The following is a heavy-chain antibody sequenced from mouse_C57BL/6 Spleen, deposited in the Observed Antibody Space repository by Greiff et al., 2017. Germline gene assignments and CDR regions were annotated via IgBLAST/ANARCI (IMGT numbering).Heavy chain of an antibody. Sequence: EVKLVESEGGLVQPGSSMKLSCTASGFTFSDYYMAWVRQVPEKGLEWVANINYDGSSTYYLDSLKSRFIISRDNAKNILYLQMSSLKSEDTATXYCARWMVTTLTRYFDVWGTGTTVTVSS. CDR2: INYDGSST. CDR3: ARWMVTTLTRYFDV. V-gene: IGHV5-16*01. CDR1: GFTFSDYY. D-gene: IGHD2-1*01. J-gene: IGHJ1*03.